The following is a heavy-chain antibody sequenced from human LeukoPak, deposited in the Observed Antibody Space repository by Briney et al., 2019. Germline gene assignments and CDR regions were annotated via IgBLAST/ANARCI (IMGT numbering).Heavy chain of an antibody. J-gene: IGHJ4*02. CDR2: IYYSGST. V-gene: IGHV4-59*08. CDR3: AKRGYSSSWNY. D-gene: IGHD6-13*01. Sequence: SETLSLACTVSGVSISSYYWSWIRQPPGKGLEWIGHIYYSGSTNYNPSLKSRVTISVDTSKNQISLRLNSVTAADTAVYYCAKRGYSSSWNYWGQGTLVTVSS. CDR1: GVSISSYY.